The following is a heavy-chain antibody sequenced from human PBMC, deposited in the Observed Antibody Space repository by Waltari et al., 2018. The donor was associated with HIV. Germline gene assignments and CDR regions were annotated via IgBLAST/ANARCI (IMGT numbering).Heavy chain of an antibody. V-gene: IGHV3-49*04. CDR3: IRDRVVAGTVY. CDR1: GFTFGDHA. Sequence: EVQLVESGGGLVQPGRSLRLSCTASGFTFGDHAMRWVRQAPGKGLEWVGFIRSKAYGGTTEYAASVKGRFTISRDDSKSIAYLQMNSLKTEDTAVYYCIRDRVVAGTVYWGQGTLVTVSS. CDR2: IRSKAYGGTT. J-gene: IGHJ4*02. D-gene: IGHD6-19*01.